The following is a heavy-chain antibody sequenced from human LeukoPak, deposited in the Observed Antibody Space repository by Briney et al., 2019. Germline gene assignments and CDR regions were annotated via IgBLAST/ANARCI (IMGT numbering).Heavy chain of an antibody. J-gene: IGHJ4*02. V-gene: IGHV3-23*01. CDR1: GFTFSSYA. D-gene: IGHD6-19*01. Sequence: PGGSLRLSCAASGFTFSSYAMSWVRQAPGKGLECVSAMSGSGGSTYYADSVKGGFTISRDNSKNTLYLQMNNLRAEDTAVYYCAKDKRHTSGWYYDYWGQGTLVTVSS. CDR3: AKDKRHTSGWYYDY. CDR2: MSGSGGST.